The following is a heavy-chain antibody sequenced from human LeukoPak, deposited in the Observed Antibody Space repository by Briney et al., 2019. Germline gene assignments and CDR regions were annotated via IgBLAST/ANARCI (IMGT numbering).Heavy chain of an antibody. J-gene: IGHJ4*02. D-gene: IGHD5-24*01. CDR2: VYGGGNT. CDR1: GFTVANDR. V-gene: IGHV3-53*01. CDR3: VRERFGAIVEN. Sequence: GGSLRLSCAASGFTVANDRMSWVRQAPGKGPEWVSTVYGGGNTAYADSVKGRFTISRDTSKNTLLLQMNSLRAEDTTLYFCVRERFGAIVENWGQGALVIVSS.